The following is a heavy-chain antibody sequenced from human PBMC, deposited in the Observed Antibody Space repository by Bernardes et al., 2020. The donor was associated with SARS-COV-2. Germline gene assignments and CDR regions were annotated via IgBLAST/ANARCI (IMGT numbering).Heavy chain of an antibody. CDR2: ISYSGTT. CDR1: GGSISPHY. CDR3: ARGILYNYYAMDV. Sequence: SETLSLTCAVSGGSISPHYWSWIRQSPGRGLDWIGYISYSGTTNYNPSLRSRVTISVDTSNNQFSLTLRSVTAADTAVYYCARGILYNYYAMDVWGQGTTVTVTS. J-gene: IGHJ6*02. D-gene: IGHD3-3*02. V-gene: IGHV4-59*11.